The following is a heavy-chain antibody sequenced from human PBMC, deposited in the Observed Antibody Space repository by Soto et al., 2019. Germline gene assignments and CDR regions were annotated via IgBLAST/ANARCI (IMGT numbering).Heavy chain of an antibody. CDR3: TRALSGSYDH. V-gene: IGHV6-1*01. CDR1: GDSVSSKSAA. Sequence: SQTLSLTCAISGDSVSSKSAAWNWIRQSPSRGLEWLGRTYYRSKWSTDYAISVKSRITINPDTSNNHFSLQLKSVTPEDTAVYYCTRALSGSYDHWGQGTLVTLSS. D-gene: IGHD1-26*01. J-gene: IGHJ5*02. CDR2: TYYRSKWST.